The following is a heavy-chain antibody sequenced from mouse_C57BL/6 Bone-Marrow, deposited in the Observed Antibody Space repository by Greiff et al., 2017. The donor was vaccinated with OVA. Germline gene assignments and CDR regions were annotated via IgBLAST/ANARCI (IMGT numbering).Heavy chain of an antibody. V-gene: IGHV1-64*01. J-gene: IGHJ3*01. D-gene: IGHD2-3*01. CDR3: ARCCDGYCVLAY. CDR2: IHPNSGST. CDR1: GYTFTSYW. Sequence: QVQLQQPGAELVKPGASVKLSCKASGYTFTSYWMHWVKQRPGQGLEWIGMIHPNSGSTNYNEKFKSKATLTVDKSSSTAYMQLSSLTSEDSAVDYCARCCDGYCVLAYWGQGTLVTVSA.